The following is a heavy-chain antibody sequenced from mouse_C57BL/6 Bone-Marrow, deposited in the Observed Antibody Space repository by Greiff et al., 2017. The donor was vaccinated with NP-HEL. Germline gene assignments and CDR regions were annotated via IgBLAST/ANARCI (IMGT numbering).Heavy chain of an antibody. J-gene: IGHJ3*01. CDR2: IYPENVDT. CDR1: GFNINDDY. V-gene: IGHV14-4*01. Sequence: EVQLQQSGAELVRPGASVKLSCTASGFNINDDYMPWVKQRPEQGLEWIGWIYPENVDTEYASKFQGKATITADTSSNTAYLQLSSLTSEDTAVYYCTTFYYGSSLFAYWGQGTLVTVSA. D-gene: IGHD1-1*01. CDR3: TTFYYGSSLFAY.